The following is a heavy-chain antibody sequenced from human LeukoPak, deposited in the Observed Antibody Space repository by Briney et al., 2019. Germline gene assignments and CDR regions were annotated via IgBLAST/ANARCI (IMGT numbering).Heavy chain of an antibody. J-gene: IGHJ3*02. D-gene: IGHD2-15*01. CDR2: ISAYNGNT. CDR3: ARDKGDIVVVVAAMGHAFDI. Sequence: GASVKVSCKASGYTFTSYGISWVRQAPGQGLEWVGWISAYNGNTNYAQKLQGRVTMTTDTSTSTDYMELRSLRSDDTAVYYCARDKGDIVVVVAAMGHAFDIWGQGTMVTVSS. CDR1: GYTFTSYG. V-gene: IGHV1-18*01.